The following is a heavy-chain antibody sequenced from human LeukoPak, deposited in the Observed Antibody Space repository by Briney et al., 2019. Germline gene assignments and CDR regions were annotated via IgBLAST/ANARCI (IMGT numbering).Heavy chain of an antibody. CDR2: IDQSGST. V-gene: IGHV4-34*01. J-gene: IGHJ4*02. D-gene: IGHD4-23*01. CDR3: ARGYKASPLFNSIDS. CDR1: GGSISGYY. Sequence: PSETLSLTCTVSGGSISGYYWTWIRQPPGKGLEWIGEIDQSGSTNYNPSLKSRVILSVDTSRNQFSLKIISITAADTAVYYCARGYKASPLFNSIDSWGQGTLVTVSS.